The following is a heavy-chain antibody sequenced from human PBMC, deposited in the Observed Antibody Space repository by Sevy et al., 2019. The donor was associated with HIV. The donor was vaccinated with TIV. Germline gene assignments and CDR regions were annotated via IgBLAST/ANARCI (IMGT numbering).Heavy chain of an antibody. CDR3: ANSRGRFHGSSWIYYDYSLDV. Sequence: GGSLRLSCVASGFIFRKHGMHWVRQAPGKGLEWVALISNDGSDQNYVGSVKGRFTISRDNSKDTVYLQMNSLRAEDTAVYYCANSRGRFHGSSWIYYDYSLDVWGQGTTVTVSS. D-gene: IGHD6-13*01. CDR1: GFIFRKHG. V-gene: IGHV3-30*18. CDR2: ISNDGSDQ. J-gene: IGHJ6*02.